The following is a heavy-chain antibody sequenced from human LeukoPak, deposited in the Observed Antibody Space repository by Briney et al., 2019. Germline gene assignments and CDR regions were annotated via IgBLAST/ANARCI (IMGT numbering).Heavy chain of an antibody. CDR2: IKEDGSER. V-gene: IGHV3-7*03. CDR1: AFIFSGHW. D-gene: IGHD2-15*01. J-gene: IGHJ4*02. Sequence: GGSLRLSCEASAFIFSGHWLNWVRQTPGKGLEWVASIKEDGSERQYVDSVKGRFTISRDNAKNSLFLQMNSLRAEDTAIYYCTTDTWYSAGHWGQGTLVTVSS. CDR3: TTDTWYSAGH.